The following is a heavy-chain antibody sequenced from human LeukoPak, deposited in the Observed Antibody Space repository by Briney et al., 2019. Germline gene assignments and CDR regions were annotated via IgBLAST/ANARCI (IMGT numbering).Heavy chain of an antibody. Sequence: GGSLRLSCAASGFTFSSYSMNWVRQAPGKGLEWVSSISSSSSYIYYADSVKGRFTISRDNAKNSLYLQMNSLRAEDTAVYYCARGKSGYDSVWGYPNWFDPWGQGTLVTVSS. CDR1: GFTFSSYS. CDR3: ARGKSGYDSVWGYPNWFDP. V-gene: IGHV3-21*01. D-gene: IGHD5-12*01. CDR2: ISSSSSYI. J-gene: IGHJ5*02.